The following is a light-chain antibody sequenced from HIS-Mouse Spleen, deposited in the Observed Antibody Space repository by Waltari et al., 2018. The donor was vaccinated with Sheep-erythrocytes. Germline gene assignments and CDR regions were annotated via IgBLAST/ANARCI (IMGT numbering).Light chain of an antibody. CDR2: EGS. CDR3: CSYAGSSTPWV. V-gene: IGLV2-23*01. J-gene: IGLJ3*02. CDR1: RSEVGSYNL. Sequence: QSSLTQPASVSGSPGQSITISCTGTRSEVGSYNLVSWYQTHPGKAPKLMIYEGSKRPSGVSNRFSGSKSGNTASLTISGLQAEDEADYYCCSYAGSSTPWVFGGGTKLTVL.